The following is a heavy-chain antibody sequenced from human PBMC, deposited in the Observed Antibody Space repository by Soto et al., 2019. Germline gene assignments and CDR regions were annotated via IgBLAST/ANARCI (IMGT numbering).Heavy chain of an antibody. CDR3: AKNGQPPYYCYGMDV. CDR1: GYTFTRYG. J-gene: IGHJ6*02. V-gene: IGHV1-18*01. Sequence: ASVKVSCKASGYTFTRYGISWVRQAPGQGLEWMGWISGYNGDTNYAQKFQGRVTMTVDTSTTTAFMELTSLTSDDRAVYYCAKNGQPPYYCYGMDVWGQGTTVPVSS. D-gene: IGHD2-8*01. CDR2: ISGYNGDT.